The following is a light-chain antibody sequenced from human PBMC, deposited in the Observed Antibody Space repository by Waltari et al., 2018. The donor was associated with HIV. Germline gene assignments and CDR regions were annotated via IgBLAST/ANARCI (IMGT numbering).Light chain of an antibody. Sequence: DIVMTQSPESLPVSLGERASITCKSSQSLLYTSNNKNFLAWYQQKPGQPPKLLIYWAFTRGSGVPDRFSGSGSGTDFTLTISGLQADDVAIYYCQQYYTTPLTFGGGTKVEI. V-gene: IGKV4-1*01. CDR2: WAF. J-gene: IGKJ4*01. CDR3: QQYYTTPLT. CDR1: QSLLYTSNNKNF.